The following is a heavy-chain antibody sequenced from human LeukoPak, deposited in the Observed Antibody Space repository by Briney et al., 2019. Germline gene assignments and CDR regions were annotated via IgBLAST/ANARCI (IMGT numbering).Heavy chain of an antibody. D-gene: IGHD3-3*01. CDR2: IYPGDSDT. CDR1: GYTFSSYW. V-gene: IGHV5-51*01. Sequence: GESLKISCKGSGYTFSSYWIGWVRQMPGKGLEWMGIIYPGDSDTRYSPSLQGQVTISVDTSICTAYLQWSSLKASDTAIYYCARQNDFRLDYWGQGTLVTVSS. CDR3: ARQNDFRLDY. J-gene: IGHJ4*02.